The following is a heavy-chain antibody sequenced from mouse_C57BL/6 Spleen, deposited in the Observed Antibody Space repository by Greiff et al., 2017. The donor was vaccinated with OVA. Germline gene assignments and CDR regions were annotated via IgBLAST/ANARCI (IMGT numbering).Heavy chain of an antibody. J-gene: IGHJ3*01. V-gene: IGHV1-69*01. Sequence: QVQLQQPGAELVMPGASVKLSCKASGYTFTSYWMHWVKQRPGQGLEWIGEIDPSDSYTNYNQKFKGKSTLTVDKSSSTAYMQLSSLTSEDSAVYYCARQGSSGHFAYWGQGTLVTVSA. CDR1: GYTFTSYW. CDR2: IDPSDSYT. CDR3: ARQGSSGHFAY. D-gene: IGHD3-2*02.